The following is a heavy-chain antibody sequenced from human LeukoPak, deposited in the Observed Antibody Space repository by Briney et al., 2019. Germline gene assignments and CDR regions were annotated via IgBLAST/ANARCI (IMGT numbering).Heavy chain of an antibody. V-gene: IGHV2-5*02. Sequence: SGPTLVNPTQTLTLTGTFSGFSLSTSGVGVGWIRQPPGKALEWLAVIYWDDDKRYSPALKSRLTITKDTSKNQVVLTMSTIDPVDTDTYYCALLYSSSWSSDFDYWGQGTLVTVSS. CDR2: IYWDDDK. D-gene: IGHD6-13*01. J-gene: IGHJ4*02. CDR1: GFSLSTSGVG. CDR3: ALLYSSSWSSDFDY.